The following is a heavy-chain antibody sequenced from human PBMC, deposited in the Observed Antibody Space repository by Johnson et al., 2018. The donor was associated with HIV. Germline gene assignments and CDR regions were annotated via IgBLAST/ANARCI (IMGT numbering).Heavy chain of an antibody. CDR3: ARDQSSRQAFEV. J-gene: IGHJ3*01. D-gene: IGHD6-6*01. Sequence: QVQLVESGGGVVRPGGSLRLSCAASGITFSSYAMHWVRQAPGKGLEWVAVISYDGSNKYYADSVKGRFTISRDNSKNTLYLQMNSLRAEDTAVYYCARDQSSRQAFEVWGQGTMVTVSS. V-gene: IGHV3-30*04. CDR2: ISYDGSNK. CDR1: GITFSSYA.